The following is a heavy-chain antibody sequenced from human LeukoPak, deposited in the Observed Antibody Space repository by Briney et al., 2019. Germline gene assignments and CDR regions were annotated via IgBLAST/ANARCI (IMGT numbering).Heavy chain of an antibody. CDR2: IYYSGST. D-gene: IGHD2-15*01. CDR3: ARGPAATPYDAFDI. CDR1: CGSISSGDYY. V-gene: IGHV4-30-4*01. Sequence: KPSETLSLTCTVSCGSISSGDYYWSWIRQPPGKGLEWIGYIYYSGSTYYNPSLKSRVTISVDTSKNQFSLKLSSVTAADTAVYYCARGPAATPYDAFDIWGQGTMVTVSS. J-gene: IGHJ3*02.